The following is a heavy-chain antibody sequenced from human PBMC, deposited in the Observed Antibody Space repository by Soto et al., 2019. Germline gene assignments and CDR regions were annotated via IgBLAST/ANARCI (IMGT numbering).Heavy chain of an antibody. CDR2: IWYDGSNK. J-gene: IGHJ4*02. D-gene: IGHD4-17*01. Sequence: GGSLRLSCAASGFTFSSYGMHWVRQAPGKGLEWVAVIWYDGSNKYYADSVKGRFTISRDNSKNTLYLQMNSLRAEDTAVYYCARTFYGGNQYYFDYWGQGTLVTVSS. CDR3: ARTFYGGNQYYFDY. CDR1: GFTFSSYG. V-gene: IGHV3-33*01.